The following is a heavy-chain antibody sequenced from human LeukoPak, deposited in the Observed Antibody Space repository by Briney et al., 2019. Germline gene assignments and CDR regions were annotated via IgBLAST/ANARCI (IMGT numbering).Heavy chain of an antibody. CDR1: GFTFSSYA. D-gene: IGHD5-24*01. Sequence: GGSLRLSCAASGFTFSSYAMSWVRQAPGKALEWVSAISGSGGSTYYADSVKGRFTISRDNSKNTLYLQMNSLRAEDTAVYYCAKVWSEGGYNSVGRRDWFDPWGQGTLVTVSS. CDR3: AKVWSEGGYNSVGRRDWFDP. CDR2: ISGSGGST. J-gene: IGHJ5*02. V-gene: IGHV3-23*01.